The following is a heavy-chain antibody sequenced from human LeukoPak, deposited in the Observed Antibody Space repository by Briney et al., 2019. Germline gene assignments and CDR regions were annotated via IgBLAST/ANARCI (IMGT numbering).Heavy chain of an antibody. V-gene: IGHV3-74*01. CDR1: GNYW. CDR2: INNDGSWT. Sequence: GESLRLSCAASGNYWMHWVRQAPGKGLVWVSHINNDGSWTSYADSVKGRFTISKDNAKNTVYLQMNNLRAEDTAVYYCVSFYETYWGRGTLVTVSS. J-gene: IGHJ4*02. D-gene: IGHD2-2*01. CDR3: VSFYETY.